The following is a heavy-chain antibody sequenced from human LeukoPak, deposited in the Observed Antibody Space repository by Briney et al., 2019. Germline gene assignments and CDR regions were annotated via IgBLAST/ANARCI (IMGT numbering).Heavy chain of an antibody. D-gene: IGHD2-2*01. J-gene: IGHJ4*02. CDR3: ARAHTSIVFFDY. CDR1: GYTFTSYG. CDR2: INAYNGNT. Sequence: ASVKVSCKASGYTFTSYGISWVRQAPGQGLEWMRWINAYNGNTNYAQKLQGRVTMTTDTSTSTAYMELRSLRSDDTAVYYCARAHTSIVFFDYWGQGTLVTVPS. V-gene: IGHV1-18*01.